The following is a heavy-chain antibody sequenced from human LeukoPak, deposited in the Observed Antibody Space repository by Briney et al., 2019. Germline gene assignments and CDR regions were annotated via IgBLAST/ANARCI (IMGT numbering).Heavy chain of an antibody. Sequence: GGSLRLSCAASGFTFNRYNMNWVRQAPGKGLEWVSSISSSSSYIYYADSVKGRFTISRDNAKNSLYLQMNSLRAEDTAVYYCARDRGLDSDYGDYWAFDIWGQGTMVTVSS. CDR1: GFTFNRYN. V-gene: IGHV3-21*01. CDR2: ISSSSSYI. CDR3: ARDRGLDSDYGDYWAFDI. J-gene: IGHJ3*02. D-gene: IGHD4-17*01.